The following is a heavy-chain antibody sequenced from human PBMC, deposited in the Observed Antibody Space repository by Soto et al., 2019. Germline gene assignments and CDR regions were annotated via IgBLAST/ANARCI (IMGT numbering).Heavy chain of an antibody. D-gene: IGHD3-9*01. CDR3: ARDRFDWLLPNWFDP. Sequence: QVQLVQSGAEVKKPGASVKVSCKASGYTFTSYGISWVRQAPGQGLEWMGWISAYNGNTNYAQKLQGRVTMTTDTSTSTAYMELRRLRSDDTAVYYCARDRFDWLLPNWFDPWGQGTLVTVSS. CDR2: ISAYNGNT. J-gene: IGHJ5*02. V-gene: IGHV1-18*01. CDR1: GYTFTSYG.